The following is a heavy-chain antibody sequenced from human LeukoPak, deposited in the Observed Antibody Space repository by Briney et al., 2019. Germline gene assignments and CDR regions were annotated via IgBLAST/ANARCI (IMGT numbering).Heavy chain of an antibody. CDR3: ARRSVAGSLDY. Sequence: GGSLRLSCAASGFTFSTYWMSWVRQAPGKGLEWVASTKEDGGEKYYVDSVKGRFTISRDNAENSLYLQMNSLRAEDTAVYYCARRSVAGSLDYWGQGTLVTVSS. CDR1: GFTFSTYW. D-gene: IGHD6-19*01. V-gene: IGHV3-7*01. J-gene: IGHJ4*02. CDR2: TKEDGGEK.